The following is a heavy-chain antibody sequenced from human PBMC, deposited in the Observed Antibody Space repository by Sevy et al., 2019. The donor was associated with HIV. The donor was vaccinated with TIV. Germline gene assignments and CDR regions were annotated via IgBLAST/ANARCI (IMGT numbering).Heavy chain of an antibody. V-gene: IGHV3-30-3*01. J-gene: IGHJ5*02. CDR2: ISYDGTNK. Sequence: GGSLRLSCAASGFTFSSYAMHWVRQAPGKGLEWVAVISYDGTNKYYADSVKGRFTISRDNSKKILYVQMNSLRGEDTAVYYCARDQHDYAGNVRTGWFDPCGQGTLVTVSS. CDR3: ARDQHDYAGNVRTGWFDP. D-gene: IGHD4-17*01. CDR1: GFTFSSYA.